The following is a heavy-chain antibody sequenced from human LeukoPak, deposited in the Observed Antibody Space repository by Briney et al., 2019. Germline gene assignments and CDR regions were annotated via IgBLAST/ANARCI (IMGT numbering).Heavy chain of an antibody. J-gene: IGHJ4*02. V-gene: IGHV3-23*01. CDR1: GFTFSSYA. CDR3: ARVGQQQLITFDS. Sequence: GGSLRLSCAASGFTFSSYAMSWVRQAPGKGLEWVSAISGSGGSTYYADSVKGRFTIARDNSKNTLYLQMNSLRAEDTAVYYCARVGQQQLITFDSWGQGTLVTVPS. CDR2: ISGSGGST. D-gene: IGHD6-13*01.